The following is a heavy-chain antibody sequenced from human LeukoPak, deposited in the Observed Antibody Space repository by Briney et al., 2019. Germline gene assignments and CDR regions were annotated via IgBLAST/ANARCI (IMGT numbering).Heavy chain of an antibody. CDR2: INPNSGGT. Sequence: ASVKVSCKASGYTFTAYYVHWVRQAPGQGLEWMGWINPNSGGTNYAQKFQGRVTKTRDTSMSTAYMELSSLRSDDTAVYYCARSIAAAGTDYWGQGTRVTVSS. CDR3: ARSIAAAGTDY. D-gene: IGHD6-13*01. J-gene: IGHJ4*02. V-gene: IGHV1-2*02. CDR1: GYTFTAYY.